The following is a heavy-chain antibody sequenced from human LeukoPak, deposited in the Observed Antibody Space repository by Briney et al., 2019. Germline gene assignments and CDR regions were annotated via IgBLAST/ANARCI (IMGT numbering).Heavy chain of an antibody. V-gene: IGHV1-18*04. CDR3: ARDGGSREFDY. D-gene: IGHD6-13*01. CDR2: ISAYDGNT. CDR1: GYTFTSYY. J-gene: IGHJ4*02. Sequence: ASVKVSCKASGYTFTSYYMHWVRQAPGQGLEWMGWISAYDGNTNYAQKLQGRVTMTTDTSTSTAYMELRSLRSDDTAVYYCARDGGSREFDYWGQGTLVTVSS.